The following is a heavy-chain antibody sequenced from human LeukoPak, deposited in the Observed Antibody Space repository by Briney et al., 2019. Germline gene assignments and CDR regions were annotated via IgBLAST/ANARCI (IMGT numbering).Heavy chain of an antibody. D-gene: IGHD2-2*01. Sequence: ESLKISCKGSGYSFTSYWIGWVRQMPGKGLEWMGIIYPGDSDTRYSPSFQGQVTISADKSISTAYLQWSSLKASDTAMYYCARLGYSDCSSTSCAPNYFDYWGQGTLVTVSS. CDR3: ARLGYSDCSSTSCAPNYFDY. CDR2: IYPGDSDT. CDR1: GYSFTSYW. V-gene: IGHV5-51*01. J-gene: IGHJ4*02.